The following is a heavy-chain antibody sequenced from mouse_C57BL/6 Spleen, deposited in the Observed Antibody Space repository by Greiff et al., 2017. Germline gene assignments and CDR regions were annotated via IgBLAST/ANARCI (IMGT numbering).Heavy chain of an antibody. CDR2: ISYSGST. CDR3: AISEKQEQGFAY. V-gene: IGHV3-8*01. CDR1: GFYITSDY. Sequence: EVQLVESGPGLAKPSQTLSLTCSVTGFYITSDYWNWFRKSPGNKLEYMGYISYSGSTYYHPSLKSRISITRDTSKNQYYLQLNSVTTEDTATYYCAISEKQEQGFAYWGQGTLVTVSA. J-gene: IGHJ3*01.